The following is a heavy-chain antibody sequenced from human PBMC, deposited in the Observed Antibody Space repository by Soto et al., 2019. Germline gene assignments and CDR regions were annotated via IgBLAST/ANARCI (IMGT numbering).Heavy chain of an antibody. Sequence: EVQLLESGGGLVQPGGSLRLSGAASGSTFSRYALSWVRQAPGQGLAWVSSIGGDGATTFYADSVKGRFTASRDNSENTLYLQMNSLRVEDTAVYFCATVPNGIPEASGAWGQGTLVTVSS. CDR3: ATVPNGIPEASGA. CDR2: IGGDGATT. CDR1: GSTFSRYA. D-gene: IGHD2-8*01. V-gene: IGHV3-23*01. J-gene: IGHJ4*02.